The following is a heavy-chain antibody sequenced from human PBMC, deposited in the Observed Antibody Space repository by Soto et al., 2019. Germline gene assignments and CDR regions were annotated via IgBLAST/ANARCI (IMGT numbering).Heavy chain of an antibody. CDR3: ARAGCDGGSCYTLVGLRYGMDV. J-gene: IGHJ6*02. D-gene: IGHD2-15*01. CDR1: GFTFSSYA. Sequence: QVQLVECGGGVVQPGRSLRRSCAASGFTFSSYAMHWVRQAPGKGLEWVAVISYDGSNKYYADSVKGRFTISRDNSKNTLYLQMNSLRAEDTAVYYCARAGCDGGSCYTLVGLRYGMDVWGQGTTVTVSS. CDR2: ISYDGSNK. V-gene: IGHV3-30-3*01.